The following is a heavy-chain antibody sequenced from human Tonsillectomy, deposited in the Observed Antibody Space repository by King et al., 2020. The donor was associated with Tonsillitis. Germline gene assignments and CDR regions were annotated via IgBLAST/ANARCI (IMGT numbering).Heavy chain of an antibody. J-gene: IGHJ4*02. CDR2: ISSSSRYI. CDR1: GFTFSSYS. Sequence: VQLVESGGGLVKPGGSLRLSCAASGFTFSSYSMNWVRQAPGKGLEWVSSISSSSRYIYYADSVKGRFTISRDNAKNSLYLQMNSLRAEDTAVYYCARLYYDSVYYIDYWGQGTLVTVSS. D-gene: IGHD3-22*01. CDR3: ARLYYDSVYYIDY. V-gene: IGHV3-21*01.